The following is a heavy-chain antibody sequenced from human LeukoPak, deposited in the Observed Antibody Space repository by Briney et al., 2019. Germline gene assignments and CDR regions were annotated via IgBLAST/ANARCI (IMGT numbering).Heavy chain of an antibody. CDR1: GFTFNNYG. CDR2: IRYDGSNK. V-gene: IGHV3-30*02. CDR3: AKDRAAAATPDYFDY. Sequence: PGGSLRLSCAASGFTFNNYGMHWVRQAPGKGLEWVAFIRYDGSNKYYADSVKGRFTISRDNSKNTLYLQMNSLRAEDTAVYYCAKDRAAAATPDYFDYWGQGTLVTVSS. J-gene: IGHJ4*02. D-gene: IGHD2-15*01.